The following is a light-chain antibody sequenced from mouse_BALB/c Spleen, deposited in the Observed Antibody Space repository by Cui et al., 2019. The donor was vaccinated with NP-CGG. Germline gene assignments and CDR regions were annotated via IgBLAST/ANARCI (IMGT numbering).Light chain of an antibody. CDR1: TGAVTTSNY. Sequence: QAVVTQESALTPSPGETVTLTCRSSTGAVTTSNYANWVQEKPEHLFTGLIGGTNNRVPGVPARFSGSLIGDKAALTVTGAQTEDEAIYFCALWYSNHWVFGGGTKLTVL. J-gene: IGLJ1*01. CDR2: GTN. CDR3: ALWYSNHWV. V-gene: IGLV1*01.